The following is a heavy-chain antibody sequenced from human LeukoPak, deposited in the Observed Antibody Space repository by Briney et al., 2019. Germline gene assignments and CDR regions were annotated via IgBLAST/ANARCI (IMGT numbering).Heavy chain of an antibody. CDR3: ARSHCSSTSCYYGAWFDP. V-gene: IGHV4-39*01. J-gene: IGHJ5*02. Sequence: PSETLSLTCTVSGGSISSSSYYWGWLRQPPGKGLEWIGSIYYSGSTYYNPSLKRRVTICVDTSKNQFSLKLSSVTAADTAVYYCARSHCSSTSCYYGAWFDPWGQGTLVTVSS. CDR1: GGSISSSSYY. D-gene: IGHD2-2*01. CDR2: IYYSGST.